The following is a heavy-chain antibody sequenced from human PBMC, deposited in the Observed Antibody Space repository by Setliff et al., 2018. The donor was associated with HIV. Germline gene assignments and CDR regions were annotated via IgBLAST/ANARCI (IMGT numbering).Heavy chain of an antibody. D-gene: IGHD1-20*01. CDR2: IYYTGFT. CDR1: GGSISYYH. Sequence: PSETLSLTCSVSGGSISYYHWSWIRQPAGKGLEWIGRIYYTGFTDYNPSLKSRLTMSVDTSKNQFSLKLSSVTAADTAVYFCARQYNRQYGMDVWGQGTTVTVSS. V-gene: IGHV4-4*07. J-gene: IGHJ6*02. CDR3: ARQYNRQYGMDV.